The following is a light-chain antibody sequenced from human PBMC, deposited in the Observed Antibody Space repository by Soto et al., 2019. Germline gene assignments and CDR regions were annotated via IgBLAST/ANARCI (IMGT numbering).Light chain of an antibody. CDR2: GAS. J-gene: IGKJ4*01. CDR3: QHYNNLWG. CDR1: QSVRNN. V-gene: IGKV3-15*01. Sequence: EIVMTQSPATLSVSPGERVTLSCRASQSVRNNLAWYQQKPGQVPRVLIYGASTRAIGIPDRFSGSGSGTEFTLHISSLQSEDFAVYYCQHYNNLWGFGGGTKVEIK.